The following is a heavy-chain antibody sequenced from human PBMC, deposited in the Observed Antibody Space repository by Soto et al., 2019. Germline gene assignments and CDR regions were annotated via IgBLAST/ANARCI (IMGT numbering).Heavy chain of an antibody. CDR1: GYSFTNYG. J-gene: IGHJ6*03. D-gene: IGHD1-26*01. CDR2: SSAHNGNT. CDR3: ARAFTTLYYYMDV. V-gene: IGHV1-18*01. Sequence: ASVKVCCKTSGYSFTNYGSNWVRQAPGQGLEWMGWSSAHNGNTNYAQKLQGRVTMTTDTSTSTAYMELRSLRSDDTAVYYCARAFTTLYYYMDVWGKGTTVTVSS.